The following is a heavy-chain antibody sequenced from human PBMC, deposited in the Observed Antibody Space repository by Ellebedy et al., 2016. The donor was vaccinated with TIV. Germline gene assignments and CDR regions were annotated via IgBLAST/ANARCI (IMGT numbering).Heavy chain of an antibody. Sequence: MPSETLSLTCKVSGESISSYYWSWIRQPPGKGLEWIGYIDYSGSTNYNPSLKSRVTISVDTSKNQFSLTLSSLTAADTAVYYCAKHSSITMVEEDAFDIWGQGTMVTVSS. J-gene: IGHJ3*02. V-gene: IGHV4-59*08. D-gene: IGHD3-10*01. CDR2: IDYSGST. CDR3: AKHSSITMVEEDAFDI. CDR1: GESISSYY.